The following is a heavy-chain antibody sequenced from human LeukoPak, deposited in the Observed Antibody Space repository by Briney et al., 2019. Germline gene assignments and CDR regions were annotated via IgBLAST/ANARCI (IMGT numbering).Heavy chain of an antibody. CDR2: IHYSGII. Sequence: SETLSLTCTVSGDSISSYHWSWVRQPPGQGLEWIGNIHYSGIINYNPSLKSRVTISVDTSKNQFSLKLNTVTAADTAVYYCARGSGWFNYWGQGTLVTVSS. CDR1: GDSISSYH. D-gene: IGHD6-19*01. V-gene: IGHV4-59*01. J-gene: IGHJ4*02. CDR3: ARGSGWFNY.